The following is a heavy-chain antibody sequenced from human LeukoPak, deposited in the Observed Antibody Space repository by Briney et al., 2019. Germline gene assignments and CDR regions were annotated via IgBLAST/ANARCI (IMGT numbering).Heavy chain of an antibody. J-gene: IGHJ1*01. V-gene: IGHV3-15*01. D-gene: IGHD3-22*01. Sequence: KPGGSLRLSCAASGFTFSKVWMSWVRQAPGKGLEWVGRIKSKTDGGTIDYAAPVKGRFTISRDDSKDTLFLQMSSLKTEDTAVYYCTTDLSELDDSGYYAKYFHHWGQGTLVSVSS. CDR2: IKSKTDGGTI. CDR3: TTDLSELDDSGYYAKYFHH. CDR1: GFTFSKVW.